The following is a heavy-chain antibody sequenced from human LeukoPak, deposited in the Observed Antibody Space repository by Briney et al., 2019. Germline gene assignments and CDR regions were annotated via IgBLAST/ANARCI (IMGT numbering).Heavy chain of an antibody. CDR2: IYYSGST. D-gene: IGHD3-10*01. CDR1: GGSISSYY. Sequence: PSETLSLTCTVSGGSISSYYWSWIRQPPGKGLEWIGHIYYSGSTNYNPSLKSRVTIAVDTSKNQFSLKLSSVTAADTAVYYCARLRGRGYYFDYWGQGTLVTVSS. V-gene: IGHV4-59*01. CDR3: ARLRGRGYYFDY. J-gene: IGHJ4*02.